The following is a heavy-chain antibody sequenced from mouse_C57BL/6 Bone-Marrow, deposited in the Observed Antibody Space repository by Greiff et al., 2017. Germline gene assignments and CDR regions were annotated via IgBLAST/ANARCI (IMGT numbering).Heavy chain of an antibody. J-gene: IGHJ1*03. CDR2: INPGSGGT. V-gene: IGHV1-54*01. D-gene: IGHD1-1*01. Sequence: QVQLQQSGAELVRPGTSVKVSCKASGYAFTNYLIEWVKQRPGQGLEWIGVINPGSGGTNYNEKFKGKATLTAAKSSSPTYMQLSSLTSEDSAVYVCAGYYGSRHWYFDVWGTGTTVTVSS. CDR3: AGYYGSRHWYFDV. CDR1: GYAFTNYL.